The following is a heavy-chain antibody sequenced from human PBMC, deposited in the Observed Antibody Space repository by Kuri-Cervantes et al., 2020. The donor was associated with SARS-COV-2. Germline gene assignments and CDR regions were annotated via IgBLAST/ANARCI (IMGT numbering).Heavy chain of an antibody. D-gene: IGHD4-17*01. J-gene: IGHJ6*02. CDR2: INSDGSTT. CDR3: ARDLRPLELYYYYGMDV. V-gene: IGHV3-74*03. CDR1: GITFSRYW. Sequence: GESLKISCVASGITFSRYWMYWVRQPPGKGLVWVSRINSDGSTTTYADFVKGRFTISRDNAKNTVYLQMNSLRAEDTAVCYCARDLRPLELYYYYGMDVWGQGTTVTVSS.